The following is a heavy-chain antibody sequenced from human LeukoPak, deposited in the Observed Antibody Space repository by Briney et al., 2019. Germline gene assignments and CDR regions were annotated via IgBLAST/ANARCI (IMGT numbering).Heavy chain of an antibody. CDR3: ARDPGAVNWFDP. V-gene: IGHV1-3*01. Sequence: ASVKVSCKASGYTFTSYAMHWVRQAPGQRLEWMGWINAGNGNTKYSQKFQGRVTITRDTSGSTAYMELSSLRSEDTAVYYCARDPGAVNWFDPWGQGTLVTVSS. J-gene: IGHJ5*02. CDR1: GYTFTSYA. CDR2: INAGNGNT.